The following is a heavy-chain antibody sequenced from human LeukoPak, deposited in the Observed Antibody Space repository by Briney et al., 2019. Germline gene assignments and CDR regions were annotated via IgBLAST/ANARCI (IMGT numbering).Heavy chain of an antibody. CDR3: ARQKEDYDILTGYYGFDY. J-gene: IGHJ4*02. CDR2: IYYSGGT. V-gene: IGHV4-39*01. CDR1: GGSISSSSYY. D-gene: IGHD3-9*01. Sequence: SETLSLTCTVSGGSISSSSYYWGWIRQPPGKGLEWFGSIYYSGGTYYNPSLKSRVTISVDTSKNQFSLKLSSVTAADTAVYYCARQKEDYDILTGYYGFDYWGQGTLVTVSS.